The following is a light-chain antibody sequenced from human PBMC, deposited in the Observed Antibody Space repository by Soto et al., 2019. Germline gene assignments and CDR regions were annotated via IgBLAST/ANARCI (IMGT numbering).Light chain of an antibody. CDR1: QSVSSN. CDR2: DAS. J-gene: IGKJ4*01. Sequence: EIVLTQSPATLSVSPGERATLSCRASQSVSSNLAWYQQKPGQAPRLLIYDASNRATGIPARFSGSGSGTDFTLTISRLDPEDFAVYYCQQHTNWPLTFGGGTKVEIK. CDR3: QQHTNWPLT. V-gene: IGKV3-11*01.